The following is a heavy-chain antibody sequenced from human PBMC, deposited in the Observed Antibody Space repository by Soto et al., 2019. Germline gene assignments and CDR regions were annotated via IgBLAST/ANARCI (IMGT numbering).Heavy chain of an antibody. CDR2: IIPILGIA. CDR1: GGTFSSYT. V-gene: IGHV1-69*04. D-gene: IGHD1-1*01. J-gene: IGHJ4*02. CDR3: ARDWDSSAMEWYFDY. Sequence: ASVKVSCKASGGTFSSYTISWVRQAPGQGLEWMGRIIPILGIANYAQKFQGRVKITADKSTSTAYMELSSLRSEDTAVYYCARDWDSSAMEWYFDYWGQGTLVTVSS.